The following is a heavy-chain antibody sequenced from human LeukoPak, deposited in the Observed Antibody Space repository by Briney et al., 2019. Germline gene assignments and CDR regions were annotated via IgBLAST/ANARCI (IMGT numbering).Heavy chain of an antibody. CDR2: INHSGST. Sequence: SETLSLTCAVYGVSFSGYYWSWIRQPPGKGLEWIGEINHSGSTNYNPSLKSRVTISVDTSKNQFSLKLSSVTAADTAVYYCARTTEGGYSYGYFYYYYMDVWGKGTTVTISS. D-gene: IGHD5-18*01. CDR1: GVSFSGYY. CDR3: ARTTEGGYSYGYFYYYYMDV. V-gene: IGHV4-34*01. J-gene: IGHJ6*03.